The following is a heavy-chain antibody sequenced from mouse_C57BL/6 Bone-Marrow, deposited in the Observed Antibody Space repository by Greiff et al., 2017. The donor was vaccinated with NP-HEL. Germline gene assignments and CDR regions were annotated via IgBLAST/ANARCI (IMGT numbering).Heavy chain of an antibody. D-gene: IGHD2-5*01. Sequence: VKLQESGPGLVQPSQSLSITCTVSGFSLTSYGVHWVRQSPGKGLEWLGVIWRGGSTDYNAAFMSRLSITKDNSKSQVFFKMNSLQADDTAIYYCAKTHYSNYVGYFDVWGTGTTVTVSS. J-gene: IGHJ1*03. CDR3: AKTHYSNYVGYFDV. CDR1: GFSLTSYG. CDR2: IWRGGST. V-gene: IGHV2-5*01.